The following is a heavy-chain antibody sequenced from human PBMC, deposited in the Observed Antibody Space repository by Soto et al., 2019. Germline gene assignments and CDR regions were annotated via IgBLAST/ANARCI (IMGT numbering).Heavy chain of an antibody. J-gene: IGHJ4*02. CDR3: ARTDKYNSQSSGWANRFDY. V-gene: IGHV3-23*01. CDR1: GFIFSNYA. D-gene: IGHD6-19*01. Sequence: EVQLLESGGDLVQPGGSLRLSCAASGFIFSNYAMTWVRQAPGKGPEWVSTFTSGGSTYYRDTVKGRFTISRDNSKNTRYRQMNSLRAEDTAVYYCARTDKYNSQSSGWANRFDYWGQGTMVTVSS. CDR2: FTSGGST.